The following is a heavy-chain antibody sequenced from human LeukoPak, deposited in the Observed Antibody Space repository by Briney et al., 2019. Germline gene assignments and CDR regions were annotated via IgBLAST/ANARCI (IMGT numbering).Heavy chain of an antibody. CDR2: INSDGSGT. V-gene: IGHV3-74*01. J-gene: IGHJ4*02. Sequence: GGSLRPSCAASGFTFSWYWMHWVRRVPGKGLVWVSHINSDGSGTIYADSVKGRFTTSRDNAKNTLYLQMNSLRADDTAVYYCARDRGGSGSTTTDLWGQGTLVTVSS. D-gene: IGHD6-19*01. CDR1: GFTFSWYW. CDR3: ARDRGGSGSTTTDL.